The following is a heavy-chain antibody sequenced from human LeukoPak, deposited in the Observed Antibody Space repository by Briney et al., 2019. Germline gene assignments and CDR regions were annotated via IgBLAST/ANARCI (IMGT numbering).Heavy chain of an antibody. J-gene: IGHJ6*02. V-gene: IGHV3-7*03. CDR2: IKQDGSEK. D-gene: IGHD1-7*01. Sequence: GGSLRLSCAASGFTFSSYWMSWVRQAPGEGLERVANIKQDGSEKYYVDSVKGRFTISRDNSKNTLYLQMNSLRAEDTAVYYCAKSKLELYYYYGMDVWGQGTTVTVSS. CDR1: GFTFSSYW. CDR3: AKSKLELYYYYGMDV.